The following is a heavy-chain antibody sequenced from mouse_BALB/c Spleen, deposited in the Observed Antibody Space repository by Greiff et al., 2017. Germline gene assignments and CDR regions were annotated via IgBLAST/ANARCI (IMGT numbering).Heavy chain of an antibody. Sequence: VQLKQSGPGLVKPSQSLSLTCSVTGYSITSGYYWNWIRQFPGNKLEWMGYISYDGSNNYNPSLKNRISITRDTSKNQFFLKLNSVTTEDTATYYCARDEGYGYEDYWGQGTTLTVSS. CDR1: GYSITSGYY. CDR2: ISYDGSN. CDR3: ARDEGYGYEDY. V-gene: IGHV3-6*02. J-gene: IGHJ2*01. D-gene: IGHD2-2*01.